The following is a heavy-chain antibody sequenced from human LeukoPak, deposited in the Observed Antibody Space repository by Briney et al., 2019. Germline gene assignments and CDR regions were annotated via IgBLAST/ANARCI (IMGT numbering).Heavy chain of an antibody. CDR3: ARSVSDYTRFDF. CDR2: FKTNYNQV. J-gene: IGHJ4*02. D-gene: IGHD4-11*01. V-gene: IGHV3-23*05. CDR1: GFTFSDYA. Sequence: GGSLRLSCVASGFTFSDYAMNWVRQAPGKGLEWVSTFKTNYNQVYYAESVQGRFTISPDNFQKTAYLQMNSLRVEDTALYYCARSVSDYTRFDFWGQGALVTVSS.